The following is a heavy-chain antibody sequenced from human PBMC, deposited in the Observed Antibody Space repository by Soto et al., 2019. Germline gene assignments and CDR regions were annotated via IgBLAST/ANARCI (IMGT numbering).Heavy chain of an antibody. V-gene: IGHV3-33*01. CDR1: GFTFSSYG. J-gene: IGHJ4*02. CDR2: IWYDGSNK. CDR3: AREVFPLERRGEFDY. Sequence: GGSLRLSCAASGFTFSSYGMHWVRQAPGKGLEWVAVIWYDGSNKYYADSVKGRFTISRDNSKNTLYLQMNSLRAEDTAVYYCAREVFPLERRGEFDYWGQGTLVTVSS. D-gene: IGHD1-1*01.